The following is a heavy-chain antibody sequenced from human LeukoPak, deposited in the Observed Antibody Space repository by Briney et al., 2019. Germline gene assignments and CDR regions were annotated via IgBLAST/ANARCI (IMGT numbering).Heavy chain of an antibody. CDR2: INPNSGGT. J-gene: IGHJ6*03. CDR3: ATPYLLLWFGEPRDYYYMDV. Sequence: ASVKVSCKASGDTFTGYYMHWVRQAPGQGLEWMGWINPNSGGTNYAQKFQGRVTLTRDTSISTAYMELSRLGSDDTAVYYCATPYLLLWFGEPRDYYYMDVWGKGTTVTVSS. D-gene: IGHD3-10*01. V-gene: IGHV1-2*02. CDR1: GDTFTGYY.